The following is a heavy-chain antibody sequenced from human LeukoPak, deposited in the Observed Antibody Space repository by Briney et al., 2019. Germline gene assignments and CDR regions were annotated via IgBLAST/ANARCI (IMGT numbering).Heavy chain of an antibody. CDR2: INTNTGNQ. Sequence: ASVKVSCKASGYTFTSYAMNWVRQAPGHGLEWMGWINTNTGNQTYAQSFTGRFVFSLDTSVSTAYLQISSLKAEDTAVYYCARDLFKGVGATTGHAFDIWGQGTMVTVSS. V-gene: IGHV7-4-1*02. CDR1: GYTFTSYA. D-gene: IGHD1-26*01. J-gene: IGHJ3*02. CDR3: ARDLFKGVGATTGHAFDI.